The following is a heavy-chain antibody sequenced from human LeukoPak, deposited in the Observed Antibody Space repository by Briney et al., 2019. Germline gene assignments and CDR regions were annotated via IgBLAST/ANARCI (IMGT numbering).Heavy chain of an antibody. CDR1: GFTFSTYW. J-gene: IGHJ5*02. CDR3: TRGADMVFNH. CDR2: INSDGSHI. D-gene: IGHD3-10*01. V-gene: IGHV3-74*01. Sequence: GGSLRLSCAASGFTFSTYWMHWVRQIPGKGLVWVSRINSDGSHISYADSVKGRFTISRDNAKNTLYLQMNSLRAEDTAVYYCTRGADMVFNHWGQGTLVTVSS.